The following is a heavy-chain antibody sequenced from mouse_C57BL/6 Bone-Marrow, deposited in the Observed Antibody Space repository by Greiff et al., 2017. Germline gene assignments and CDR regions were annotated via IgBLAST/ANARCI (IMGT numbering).Heavy chain of an antibody. J-gene: IGHJ1*03. V-gene: IGHV7-1*01. CDR3: ARDVGDYGGGDFDV. CDR2: SRNKANDYTT. CDR1: GFTFSDFY. D-gene: IGHD2-4*01. Sequence: EVQLVESGGGLVQSGRSLRLSCATSGFTFSDFYMEWVRQAPGKGLEWIAASRNKANDYTTEYSASVKGRFIVSRDTSQSILYLQMNALRAEDTAIYYCARDVGDYGGGDFDVWGTGTTVTVSS.